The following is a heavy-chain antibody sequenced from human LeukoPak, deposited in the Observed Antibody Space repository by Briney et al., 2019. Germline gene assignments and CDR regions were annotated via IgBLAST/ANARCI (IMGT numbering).Heavy chain of an antibody. CDR2: ISAYNGNT. Sequence: ASVKVSCKASGYTFTSYGISWVRQAPGQGLEWMGWISAYNGNTNYAQKLQGRVTMTTDTSTSTAYMELRSLRSDDTAVYYCARDLQRYDSSGYYSFFDYWGQGTLVTVSS. V-gene: IGHV1-18*01. J-gene: IGHJ4*02. D-gene: IGHD3-22*01. CDR1: GYTFTSYG. CDR3: ARDLQRYDSSGYYSFFDY.